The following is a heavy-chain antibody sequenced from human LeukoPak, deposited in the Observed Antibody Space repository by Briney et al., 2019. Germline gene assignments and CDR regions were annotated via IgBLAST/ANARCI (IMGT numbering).Heavy chain of an antibody. J-gene: IGHJ4*02. CDR1: EVTFSSYA. CDR3: AKILATQTTVTAGDF. D-gene: IGHD4-17*01. V-gene: IGHV3-23*01. CDR2: ISGSGDST. Sequence: QPGGSLRLSCAVSEVTFSSYAMSWVRQAPGQGLEWVSAISGSGDSTYYADSVKGRFTISRDNSKNTLYLQMNSLRAEDTAVYYCAKILATQTTVTAGDFWGQGTLVTVSS.